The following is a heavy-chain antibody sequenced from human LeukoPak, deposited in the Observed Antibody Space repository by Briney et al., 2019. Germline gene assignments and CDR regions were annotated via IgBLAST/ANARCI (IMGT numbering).Heavy chain of an antibody. Sequence: GGSLRLSCAASGLTFSSYGMSWVRQAPGRGLEWFSAISTTGGTTYYADSVRGRFTISRDNSRNTLYLQMNSLRAEDTAVYYCARDYGGSSPFDYWGQGTLVTVSS. J-gene: IGHJ4*02. V-gene: IGHV3-23*01. CDR2: ISTTGGTT. CDR1: GLTFSSYG. CDR3: ARDYGGSSPFDY. D-gene: IGHD4-23*01.